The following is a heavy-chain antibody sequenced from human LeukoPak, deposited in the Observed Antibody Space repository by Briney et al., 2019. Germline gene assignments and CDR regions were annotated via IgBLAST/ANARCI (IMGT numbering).Heavy chain of an antibody. Sequence: GGFLRLSCAASGFTFSSYAMSWVRQAPGKGLEWVSAISGSGGSTYYADSVKGRFTISRDNSKNTLYLQMNSLRAEDTAVYYCAKRQEYSGSYNAFDIWGQGTMVSVSS. V-gene: IGHV3-23*01. CDR2: ISGSGGST. D-gene: IGHD1-26*01. CDR1: GFTFSSYA. J-gene: IGHJ3*02. CDR3: AKRQEYSGSYNAFDI.